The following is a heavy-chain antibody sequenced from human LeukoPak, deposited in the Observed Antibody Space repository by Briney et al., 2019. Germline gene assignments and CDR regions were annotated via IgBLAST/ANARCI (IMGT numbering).Heavy chain of an antibody. CDR3: AKDLAYSYGYYYYGMDV. D-gene: IGHD5-18*01. CDR2: ISYDGSNK. V-gene: IGHV3-30*18. Sequence: GGSLRLSCAASGFTFSSYGMHWVRQAPGKGLEWVAVISYDGSNKYYADSVKGRFTISRDNPKNTLYLQMNSLRAEDTAVYYCAKDLAYSYGYYYYGMDVWGQGTTVTVSS. J-gene: IGHJ6*02. CDR1: GFTFSSYG.